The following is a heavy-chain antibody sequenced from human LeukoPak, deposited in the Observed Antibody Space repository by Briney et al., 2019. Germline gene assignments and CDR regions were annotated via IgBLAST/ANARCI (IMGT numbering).Heavy chain of an antibody. CDR1: GFSFSNHR. CDR3: ARPTGYIYGYQTPYYFDH. J-gene: IGHJ4*02. V-gene: IGHV3-7*01. CDR2: IKQDGSEQ. Sequence: PGGSLRLSCVASGFSFSNHRMSWVRQAPGKGLEWVADIKQDGSEQNYVDSVRGRFTISRDDGKNSLYLQMNNLRAEDTAFYYCARPTGYIYGYQTPYYFDHWGQGTLVTVSS. D-gene: IGHD5-18*01.